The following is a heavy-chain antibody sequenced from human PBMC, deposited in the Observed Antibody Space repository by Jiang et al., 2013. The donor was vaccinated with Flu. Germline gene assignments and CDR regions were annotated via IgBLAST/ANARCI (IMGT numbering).Heavy chain of an antibody. CDR3: AKTGEEQGRDY. CDR1: GGSFSGYY. D-gene: IGHD1-14*01. J-gene: IGHJ4*02. Sequence: LLKPSETLSLTCAVYGGSFSGYYWSWIRQPPGKGLEWIGEINHSGSTNYNPSLKSRVTISVDTSKNQFSLKLSSVTAADTAVYYCAKTGEEQGRDYWGQGTLVTVSS. CDR2: INHSGST. V-gene: IGHV4-34*01.